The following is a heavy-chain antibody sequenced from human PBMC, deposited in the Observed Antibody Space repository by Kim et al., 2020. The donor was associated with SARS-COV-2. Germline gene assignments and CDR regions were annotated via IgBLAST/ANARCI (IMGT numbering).Heavy chain of an antibody. CDR3: ARTLYYDSSGYYGD. D-gene: IGHD3-22*01. J-gene: IGHJ4*02. Sequence: SETLSLTCAVYGGSFSGYYWSWIRQPPGKGLEWIGEINHSGSTNYNPSLKSRVTISVDTSKNQFSLKLSSVTAADTAVYYCARTLYYDSSGYYGDWGQGTLVTVSS. CDR1: GGSFSGYY. V-gene: IGHV4-34*01. CDR2: INHSGST.